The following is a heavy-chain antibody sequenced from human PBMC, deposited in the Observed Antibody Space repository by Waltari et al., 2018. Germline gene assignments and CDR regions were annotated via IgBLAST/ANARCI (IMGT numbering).Heavy chain of an antibody. D-gene: IGHD3-22*01. CDR1: GGSISSGDYY. CDR2: IYYSGST. V-gene: IGHV4-30-4*08. Sequence: QVQLQESGPGLAKPSQTLSLTCTVSGGSISSGDYYWSWIRQPPGKGLEWIGYIYYSGSTYYNPSLKSRVTISVDTSKNQFSLKLSSVTAADTAVYYCARGHYYDSSGYHPGAFDIWGQGTMVTVSS. J-gene: IGHJ3*02. CDR3: ARGHYYDSSGYHPGAFDI.